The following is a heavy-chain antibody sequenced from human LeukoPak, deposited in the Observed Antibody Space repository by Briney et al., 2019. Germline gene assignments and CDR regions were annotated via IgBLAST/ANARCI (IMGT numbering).Heavy chain of an antibody. CDR2: IYHSGST. Sequence: SGTLSFTCAVSGVSVSSNHWWTWVRQPPGKGLEWIVEIYHSGSTNQNPSLKSRLTISVDKSKNQFSLKLSSVTAADTAVYYYASWPVGSGCKVDSWGQGTLVTVSS. CDR1: GVSVSSNHW. D-gene: IGHD3-10*01. V-gene: IGHV4-4*02. J-gene: IGHJ4*02. CDR3: ASWPVGSGCKVDS.